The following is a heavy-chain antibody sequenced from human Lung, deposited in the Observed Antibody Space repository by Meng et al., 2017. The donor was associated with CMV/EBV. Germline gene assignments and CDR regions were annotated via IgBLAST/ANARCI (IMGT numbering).Heavy chain of an antibody. Sequence: SXAASGFTFSSYAMSWVRQAPGKGLEWVSAISGSGGSTYYADSVKGRFTISRDNSKNTLYLQMNSLRAEDTAVYYCAKDFEYSSSSGEFDYWGQGXLVTVSS. CDR3: AKDFEYSSSSGEFDY. CDR2: ISGSGGST. CDR1: GFTFSSYA. J-gene: IGHJ4*02. V-gene: IGHV3-23*01. D-gene: IGHD6-6*01.